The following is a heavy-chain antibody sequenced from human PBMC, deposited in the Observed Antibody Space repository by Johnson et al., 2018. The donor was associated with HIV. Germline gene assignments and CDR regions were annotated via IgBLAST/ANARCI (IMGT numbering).Heavy chain of an antibody. Sequence: QVQLVESGGGLVQPGGSLRLSCAASGFTFSSYAMHWVRQAPGKGLEWVAVISYDGSNKYYADSVKGRFTISRDNSKNTLYLQMNSLRAEDTAVYYCARLYCSSTSCYEGGGDAFDIWGQGTMVTVSS. CDR3: ARLYCSSTSCYEGGGDAFDI. D-gene: IGHD2-2*01. V-gene: IGHV3-30-3*01. CDR1: GFTFSSYA. J-gene: IGHJ3*02. CDR2: ISYDGSNK.